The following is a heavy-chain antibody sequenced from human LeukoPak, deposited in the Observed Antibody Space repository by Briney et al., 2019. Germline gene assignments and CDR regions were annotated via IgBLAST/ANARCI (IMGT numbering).Heavy chain of an antibody. CDR1: GFTFSSYG. Sequence: PGRSLRLSCAASGFTFSSYGMHWVRQAPGKGLEWVAVISYDGSNKYYADSVKGRFTISRDNSKSTLNLQINSLRLEDTAVYYCARAYRLVGATSQFDYWGQGTLVTVSS. V-gene: IGHV3-30*03. J-gene: IGHJ4*02. CDR2: ISYDGSNK. CDR3: ARAYRLVGATSQFDY. D-gene: IGHD1-26*01.